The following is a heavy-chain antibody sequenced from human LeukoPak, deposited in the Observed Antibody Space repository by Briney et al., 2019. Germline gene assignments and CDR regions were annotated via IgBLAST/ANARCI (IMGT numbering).Heavy chain of an antibody. Sequence: PGGSLRLSCVASGFTFSHYEMHWVRQAPGKGLECVALISSDGSKKYYVDSVKGRFTISRDNSKSTLFLQMNSLRVEDTAVYYCAKLTDGDFWSGYIDYWGQGTLATVSS. J-gene: IGHJ4*02. D-gene: IGHD3-3*01. CDR3: AKLTDGDFWSGYIDY. CDR2: ISSDGSKK. V-gene: IGHV3-30*18. CDR1: GFTFSHYE.